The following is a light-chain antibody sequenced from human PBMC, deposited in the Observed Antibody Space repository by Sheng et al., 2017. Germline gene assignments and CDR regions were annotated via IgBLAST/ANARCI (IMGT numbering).Light chain of an antibody. J-gene: IGKJ4*01. CDR3: QQRRNWPPLT. V-gene: IGKV3-11*01. CDR1: ESVENY. CDR2: DAF. Sequence: EIVLTQSPATLSLSPGERAILSCRASESVENYLAWYQQKPGQAPRLLIYDAFNRATGIPDRFSGSGSGTDFTLTISSLEPEDFAVYYCQQRRNWPPLTFGGGTKVEIK.